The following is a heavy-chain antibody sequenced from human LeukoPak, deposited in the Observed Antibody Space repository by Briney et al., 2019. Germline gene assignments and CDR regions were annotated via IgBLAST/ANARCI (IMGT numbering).Heavy chain of an antibody. CDR2: ISPSGGNI. Sequence: GGSLRLSCTASGFIFSNYAMTWVRQAPGKGLEWVSAISPSGGNIYFADSVKGRFTISRDNSKNTLYLQINSLRAEDTAVYFCAKGSNVWSKTSPYFFDYWGPGTLVTVS. J-gene: IGHJ4*02. CDR1: GFIFSNYA. CDR3: AKGSNVWSKTSPYFFDY. D-gene: IGHD6-19*01. V-gene: IGHV3-23*01.